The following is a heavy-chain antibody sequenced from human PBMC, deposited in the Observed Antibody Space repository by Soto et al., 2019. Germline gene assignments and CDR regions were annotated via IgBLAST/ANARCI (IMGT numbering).Heavy chain of an antibody. CDR3: ARVKRGLLWFGELLN. CDR2: ISAYNGNT. V-gene: IGHV1-18*01. J-gene: IGHJ4*02. CDR1: GYTFTSYG. D-gene: IGHD3-10*01. Sequence: ASVKVSCKASGYTFTSYGISWVRQAPGQGLEWMGWISAYNGNTNYAQKLQGRVTMTTDTSTSTAYMELRSLRSDDTAVYYCARVKRGLLWFGELLNWGQGTLVTVS.